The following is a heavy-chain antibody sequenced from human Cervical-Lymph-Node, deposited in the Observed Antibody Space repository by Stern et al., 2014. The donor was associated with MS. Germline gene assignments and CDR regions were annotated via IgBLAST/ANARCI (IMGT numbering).Heavy chain of an antibody. CDR1: GFTFSDYY. Sequence: QMQLVQYGGGLVKPGGSLRLSCAASGFTFSDYYMSWIRQAPGKGLEWVSYISSGGSSIDYADSVKGRFTISRDNAKNSLYLQMNSLRAEDTAVYYCARERAAIYSYGMDVWGQGTTVTVSS. J-gene: IGHJ6*02. CDR3: ARERAAIYSYGMDV. V-gene: IGHV3-11*01. D-gene: IGHD2-15*01. CDR2: ISSGGSSI.